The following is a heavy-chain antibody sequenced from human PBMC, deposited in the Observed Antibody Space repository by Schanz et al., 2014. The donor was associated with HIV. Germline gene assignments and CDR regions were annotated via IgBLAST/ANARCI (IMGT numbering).Heavy chain of an antibody. CDR2: ISPYNGDR. D-gene: IGHD3-9*01. Sequence: QVQLLQSGAEVKKPGASVKVSCKTSGYTFPTYGITWVRQAPGQGLDWMGWISPYNGDRKXXXXXXGRVTLTTDTSTNTAYMELRSLRSDDTAVYYCARGQDWPGPQLDHWGHGTLVIVSS. CDR1: GYTFPTYG. V-gene: IGHV1-18*01. CDR3: ARGQDWPGPQLDH. J-gene: IGHJ5*02.